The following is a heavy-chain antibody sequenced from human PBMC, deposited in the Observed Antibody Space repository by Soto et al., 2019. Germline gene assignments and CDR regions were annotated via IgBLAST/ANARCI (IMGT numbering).Heavy chain of an antibody. CDR2: ISSSSSYI. Sequence: TGGSLRLSCAASGFTFSSYSMNWVRQAPGKGLEWVSSISSSSSYIYYADSVKGRFTISRDNAKNSVSLQMNSLRAEDTAVYYCAREYTAWPLAYGLDVWGQGTTVTVSS. J-gene: IGHJ6*02. CDR1: GFTFSSYS. V-gene: IGHV3-21*01. CDR3: AREYTAWPLAYGLDV. D-gene: IGHD2-2*02.